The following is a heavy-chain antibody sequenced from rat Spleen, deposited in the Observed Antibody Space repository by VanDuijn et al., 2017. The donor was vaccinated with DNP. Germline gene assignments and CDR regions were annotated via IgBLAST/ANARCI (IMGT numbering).Heavy chain of an antibody. CDR1: GYSITSNY. D-gene: IGHD1-7*01. Sequence: EVQLHESGPGLVKPSQSLSLTCSVTGYSITSNYWGWIRKFPGNKMEWMGYISYSGGTSYNPSLKSQISITRDTSKNQFFLQLNSVTTEDTATYYCARSYLWAQNLYFDYWGQGVMVTVSS. V-gene: IGHV3-1*01. CDR3: ARSYLWAQNLYFDY. J-gene: IGHJ2*01. CDR2: ISYSGGT.